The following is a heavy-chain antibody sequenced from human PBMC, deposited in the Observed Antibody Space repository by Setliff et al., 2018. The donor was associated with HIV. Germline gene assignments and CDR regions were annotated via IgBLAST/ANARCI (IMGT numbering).Heavy chain of an antibody. CDR1: GGSFSSGNYY. V-gene: IGHV4-61*09. CDR2: IYSIENT. D-gene: IGHD5-12*01. CDR3: AGRDGYNRYYFDF. Sequence: SETLSLTCTVSGGSFSSGNYYWSWIRQPAGKGLEWIGHIYSIENTNYDPSLQSRVTISVDASRNQFSLKVTSVTAADTAVYYCAGRDGYNRYYFDFWGQGTLVTVSS. J-gene: IGHJ4*02.